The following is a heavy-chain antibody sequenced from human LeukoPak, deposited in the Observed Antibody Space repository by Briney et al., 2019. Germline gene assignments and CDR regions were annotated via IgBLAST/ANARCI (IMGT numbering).Heavy chain of an antibody. J-gene: IGHJ3*02. CDR3: ASPAPFKDIASLSLAFHI. CDR2: IHYRGST. CDR1: GDPITSNGYY. D-gene: IGHD5-12*01. V-gene: IGHV4-31*03. Sequence: SETLSLTCTVPGDPITSNGYYWNWIRQQPGKGPEWIGYIHYRGSTYYNPSLKSRVNISLDTSKNQFSLTLTSVTAADTAVYFCASPAPFKDIASLSLAFHIWGQGTVVSVSS.